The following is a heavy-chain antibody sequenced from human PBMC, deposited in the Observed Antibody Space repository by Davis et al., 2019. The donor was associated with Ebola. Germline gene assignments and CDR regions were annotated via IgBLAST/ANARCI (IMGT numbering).Heavy chain of an antibody. CDR1: GGTFSSYT. J-gene: IGHJ3*02. CDR2: IIPILGIA. Sequence: SVKVSCKASGGTFSSYTISWVRQAPGQGLEWMGRIIPILGIANYAQKFQGRVTITADKSTSTAYMELSSLRSEDTAVYYCARGGLRYFDWLLSGVAFDIWGQGTMVTVSS. V-gene: IGHV1-69*02. CDR3: ARGGLRYFDWLLSGVAFDI. D-gene: IGHD3-9*01.